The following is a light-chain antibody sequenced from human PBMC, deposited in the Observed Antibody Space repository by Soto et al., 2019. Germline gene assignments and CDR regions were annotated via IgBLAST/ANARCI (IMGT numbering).Light chain of an antibody. CDR2: KTS. CDR1: QTINNW. V-gene: IGKV1-5*03. CDR3: QQYNTYPWT. J-gene: IGKJ1*01. Sequence: DVQMTQSPSTLSASVGDRVTITCRASQTINNWLAWYQQRPGKAPTFLIYKTSTLETGVPSRFNGSGSGTEFTLTISSLQPEDFAIYYCQQYNTYPWTFGQGTRVES.